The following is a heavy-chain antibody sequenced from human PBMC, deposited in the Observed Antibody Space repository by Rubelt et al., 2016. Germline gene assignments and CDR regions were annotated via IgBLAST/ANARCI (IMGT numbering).Heavy chain of an antibody. D-gene: IGHD7-27*01. Sequence: GGGVVQPGRSLRLSCAASGFSFRNFGMHWVRQAPGKGLDWVAVIWYDGSNKYYADSVKGRFTISRDNSKNTLYLQMNHLRAEDTAMYHCVKSFLGIGDHFDYWGQGNLVTVSS. CDR3: VKSFLGIGDHFDY. CDR2: IWYDGSNK. CDR1: GFSFRNFG. V-gene: IGHV3-33*06. J-gene: IGHJ4*02.